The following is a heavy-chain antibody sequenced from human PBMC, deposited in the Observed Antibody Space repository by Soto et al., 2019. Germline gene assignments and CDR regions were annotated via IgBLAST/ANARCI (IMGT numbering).Heavy chain of an antibody. CDR3: ARSLYYYDSSCYPLDY. CDR2: IYYRGST. Sequence: PSETLSVARSVAGGCSSRRSYYCCWIRHPPGKGLEWIGSIYYRGSTYYNPSLKSRVTISVDTSKNQFSLKLSSVTAADTAVYYCARSLYYYDSSCYPLDYWGHGIVVTVSS. J-gene: IGHJ4*01. D-gene: IGHD3-22*01. CDR1: GGCSSRRSYY. V-gene: IGHV4-39*01.